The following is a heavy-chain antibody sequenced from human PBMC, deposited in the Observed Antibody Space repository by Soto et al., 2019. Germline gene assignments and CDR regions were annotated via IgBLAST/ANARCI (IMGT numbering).Heavy chain of an antibody. CDR1: GGTFSSYA. J-gene: IGHJ4*02. V-gene: IGHV1-69*13. D-gene: IGHD3-22*01. Sequence: SSVKVSCNASGGTFSSYAISWVRQAPGQGLEWMGGIIPIFGTANYAQKFQGRVTITADESTSTAYMELGSLRSEDTDVYYCARGNYYDSSGKSYYFDYWGQGTLVTVSS. CDR3: ARGNYYDSSGKSYYFDY. CDR2: IIPIFGTA.